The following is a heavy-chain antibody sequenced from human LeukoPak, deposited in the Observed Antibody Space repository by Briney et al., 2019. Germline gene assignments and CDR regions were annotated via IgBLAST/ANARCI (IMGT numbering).Heavy chain of an antibody. D-gene: IGHD7-27*01. CDR3: ARRGPNWGFFDY. CDR2: ISGSGDST. V-gene: IGHV3-23*01. CDR1: GFTFSNHA. Sequence: VGGLRLSCAASGFTFSNHAMSWVREAPRKGLEWVSTISGSGDSTYYADSVKGRVTISGDNSKNTLYLQMNSLRAEDTAVYYCARRGPNWGFFDYWGRGTLVTVSS. J-gene: IGHJ4*02.